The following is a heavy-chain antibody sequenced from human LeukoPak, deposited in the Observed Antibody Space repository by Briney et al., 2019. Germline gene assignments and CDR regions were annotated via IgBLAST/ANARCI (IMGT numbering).Heavy chain of an antibody. Sequence: WETLSLTCTVSGGSMSNYYWNWIRQPPGKGLEWIGYIHYSGNTKYKSSLKSRVTISVDTSKNQFSLKLNSVTAADTAVYYCARGKEVITMLRGLKPGYYFDYWGQGTLVTVSS. CDR1: GGSMSNYY. CDR2: IHYSGNT. V-gene: IGHV4-59*01. J-gene: IGHJ4*02. D-gene: IGHD3-10*01. CDR3: ARGKEVITMLRGLKPGYYFDY.